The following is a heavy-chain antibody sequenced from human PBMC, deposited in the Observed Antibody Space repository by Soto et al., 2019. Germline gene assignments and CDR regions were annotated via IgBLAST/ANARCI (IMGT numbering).Heavy chain of an antibody. J-gene: IGHJ5*02. D-gene: IGHD6-13*01. CDR2: IYYSGST. CDR1: GGSISSGGYY. CDR3: ARGSSLHPNWFDP. V-gene: IGHV4-31*03. Sequence: LSLTCTVSGGSISSGGYYWSWIRQHPGKGLEWIGYIYYSGSTYYNPSLKSRVTVSVDTSKNQFSLKLSSVTAADTAVYYCARGSSLHPNWFDPWGQGTLVTVSS.